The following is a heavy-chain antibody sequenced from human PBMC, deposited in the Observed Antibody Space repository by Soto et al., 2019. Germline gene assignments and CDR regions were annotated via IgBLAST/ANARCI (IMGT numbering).Heavy chain of an antibody. V-gene: IGHV1-18*01. Sequence: QVQLVQSGAEVREPWASVKVSCKTSGYIFTKHGISWVRQAPGQGLEWLGWISAHNGYTNYAENFQGRLTLTTNRSASTAYMELRSLRSAYTAIYYCERVYGYGYGHFDFWGQGTLVTASS. CDR2: ISAHNGYT. CDR1: GYIFTKHG. CDR3: ERVYGYGYGHFDF. J-gene: IGHJ4*02. D-gene: IGHD5-18*01.